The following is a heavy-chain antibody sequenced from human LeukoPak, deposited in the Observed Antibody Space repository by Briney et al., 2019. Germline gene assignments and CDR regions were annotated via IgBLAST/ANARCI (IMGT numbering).Heavy chain of an antibody. V-gene: IGHV3-11*04. Sequence: GGSLRLSCAASGFTFSDYYMNWIRQAPGEGLEGVSYIRSSGSTIYYADSVKGRFTISRDNAKNSLYLQMNSLRAEDTAVYYCARGRSSGYYFDYWGQGTLVTVSS. CDR3: ARGRSSGYYFDY. D-gene: IGHD3-22*01. CDR2: IRSSGSTI. J-gene: IGHJ4*02. CDR1: GFTFSDYY.